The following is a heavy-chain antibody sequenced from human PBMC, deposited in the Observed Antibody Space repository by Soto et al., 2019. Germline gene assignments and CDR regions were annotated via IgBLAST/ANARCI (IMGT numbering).Heavy chain of an antibody. CDR3: AKDATSYGGFLSFFYV. Sequence: EVPLLESGGGLVQPGGSLRLSCAASGVTFITYAMNWVRQAPGKGLEWVSGISVSGTTYYADSVKGRFTISRDNSKNTLSLQMNSLRADDTAVYYCAKDATSYGGFLSFFYVWGQGTLVTVSS. CDR2: ISVSGTT. V-gene: IGHV3-23*01. J-gene: IGHJ4*02. CDR1: GVTFITYA. D-gene: IGHD5-12*01.